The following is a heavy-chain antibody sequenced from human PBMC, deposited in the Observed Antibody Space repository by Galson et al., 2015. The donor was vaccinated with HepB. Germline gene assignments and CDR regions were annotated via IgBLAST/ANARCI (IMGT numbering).Heavy chain of an antibody. CDR1: GFTLSSYA. CDR2: VSSGGGTT. D-gene: IGHD2-2*01. J-gene: IGHJ4*02. CDR3: AQGTYNFDF. Sequence: LRLSCAASGFTLSSYAMSWVRQAPGKGLEWVSSVSSGGGTTYYADSVKGRFTVSRDNSRNTLYLQTNSLRAEDTAVYYCAQGTYNFDFWGRGALVTVSS. V-gene: IGHV3-23*01.